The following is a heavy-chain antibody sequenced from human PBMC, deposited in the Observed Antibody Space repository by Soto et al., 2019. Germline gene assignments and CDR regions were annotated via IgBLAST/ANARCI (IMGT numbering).Heavy chain of an antibody. V-gene: IGHV3-11*06. CDR2: ISSSSSYT. CDR3: ATRKYCPSTTCFDF. CDR1: GFTFSDYY. J-gene: IGHJ4*02. D-gene: IGHD2-2*01. Sequence: GGSLRLSCAASGFTFSDYYMSWIRQAPGKGLEWVSYISSSSSYTYYADSVKGRFTISRDTSKNTLYLQMSSLRAEDTAVYYCATRKYCPSTTCFDFWGQGTQVTVSS.